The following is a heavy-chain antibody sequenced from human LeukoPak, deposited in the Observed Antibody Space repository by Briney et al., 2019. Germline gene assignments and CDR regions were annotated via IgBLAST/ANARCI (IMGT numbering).Heavy chain of an antibody. V-gene: IGHV3-66*01. CDR1: GFTVSSNY. Sequence: GGSLRLSCAASGFTVSSNYMSWVRQAPGKGLEWVSVIYSGGSTYYADSVKGRFTTSRDNSKNTLYLQMNSLRAEDTAVYYCARVEWLVPPDYWGQGTLVTVSS. D-gene: IGHD5-18*01. CDR2: IYSGGST. CDR3: ARVEWLVPPDY. J-gene: IGHJ4*02.